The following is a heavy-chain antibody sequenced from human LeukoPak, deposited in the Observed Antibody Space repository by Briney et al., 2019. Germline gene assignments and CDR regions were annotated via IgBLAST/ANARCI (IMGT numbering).Heavy chain of an antibody. V-gene: IGHV4-31*03. CDR2: IYYSGIT. CDR3: ARVTSGEFADY. J-gene: IGHJ4*02. Sequence: SETLSLTCTVSGGSISIGGYYWSWTRQHPGKGVEWIGYIYYSGITYYNTSLKSRVTISVDTSKNQFSLYLSSVTAADTAVYYCARVTSGEFADYWGQGTLVTVSS. D-gene: IGHD3-10*01. CDR1: GGSISIGGYY.